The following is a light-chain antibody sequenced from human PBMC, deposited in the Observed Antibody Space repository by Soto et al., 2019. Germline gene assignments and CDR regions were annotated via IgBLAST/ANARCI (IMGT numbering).Light chain of an antibody. CDR2: DVS. CDR3: SSYTSSSTLVV. CDR1: SSDVGGYNY. Sequence: QSALTQPASVSGSPGQSITISCTGTSSDVGGYNYVSWYQQHPGKAPKLMIFDVSNRPSGVSNRFSGSKSGNTASLTISGLQPADEADYYCSSYTSSSTLVVFGGGTKVTVL. V-gene: IGLV2-14*01. J-gene: IGLJ2*01.